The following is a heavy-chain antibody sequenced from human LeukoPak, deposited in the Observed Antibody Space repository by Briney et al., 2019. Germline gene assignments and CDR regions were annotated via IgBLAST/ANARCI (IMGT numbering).Heavy chain of an antibody. CDR2: INDNGGQR. D-gene: IGHD1-26*01. V-gene: IGHV3-23*01. Sequence: GGSLRLSCAASGFAFNNYAMTWVRQAPGKGLEWVSNINDNGGQRHYADSVKGRLTSSRDNSKNTLFLQMDSLRAEDTAVYYCAKTQWKVGATDYFDYWGQGILVTVSS. CDR3: AKTQWKVGATDYFDY. J-gene: IGHJ4*02. CDR1: GFAFNNYA.